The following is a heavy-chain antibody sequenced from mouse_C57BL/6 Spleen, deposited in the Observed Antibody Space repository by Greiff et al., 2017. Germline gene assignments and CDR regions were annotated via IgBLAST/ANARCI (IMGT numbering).Heavy chain of an antibody. V-gene: IGHV5-12*01. CDR1: GFTFSDYY. Sequence: EVQGVESGGGLVQPGGSLKLSCAASGFTFSDYYMYWVRQTPEKRLEWVAYISNGGGSTYYPDTVKGRFTISRDNAKNTLYLQMSRLKSEDTAMYYCARQKGSSYWYFDVWGTGTTVTVSS. D-gene: IGHD1-1*01. CDR2: ISNGGGST. CDR3: ARQKGSSYWYFDV. J-gene: IGHJ1*03.